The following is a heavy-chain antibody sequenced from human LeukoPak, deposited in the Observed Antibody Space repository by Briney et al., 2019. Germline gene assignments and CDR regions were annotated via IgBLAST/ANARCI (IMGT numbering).Heavy chain of an antibody. D-gene: IGHD2-15*01. CDR1: GGSISSSNW. CDR2: IYHRGST. V-gene: IGHV4-4*02. Sequence: SGTLSLTCAVSGGSISSSNWWSWVRQPPGKGLEWIGEIYHRGSTNYNPSLKSRVTISVDKSKNQFSLKLSSVTAADTAVYYCARGKGSGGSLAYFDYWGQGTLVTVSS. J-gene: IGHJ4*02. CDR3: ARGKGSGGSLAYFDY.